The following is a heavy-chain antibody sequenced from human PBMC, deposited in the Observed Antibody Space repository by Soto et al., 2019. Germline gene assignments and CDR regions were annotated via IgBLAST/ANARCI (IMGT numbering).Heavy chain of an antibody. V-gene: IGHV3-23*01. CDR2: FSGTAGGT. J-gene: IGHJ4*02. CDR3: ARGSGMTPRPGDS. CDR1: GFSFDSFG. Sequence: GGSLRLSCAASGFSFDSFGMSWVRQAPGKGLEWVSGFSGTAGGTYYADSVKGRFTLSRDSSKNTVYLQMDSLRAEDTAVYYCARGSGMTPRPGDSWGQGTLVTVSS. D-gene: IGHD6-6*01.